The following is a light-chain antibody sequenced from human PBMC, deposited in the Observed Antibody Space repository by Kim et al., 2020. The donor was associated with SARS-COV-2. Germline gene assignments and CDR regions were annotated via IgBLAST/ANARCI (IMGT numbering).Light chain of an antibody. CDR3: CSYAGSVV. Sequence: LTQPRSVSGSPGQSVTISCTGTSSDVGSYNYVSWYQQHPGKAPKLFIYDVTKRPSGVPDRFAGSKSGNTASLTISGLQAEDEADYYCCSYAGSVVFGGGTQLTVL. V-gene: IGLV2-11*01. CDR1: SSDVGSYNY. CDR2: DVT. J-gene: IGLJ2*01.